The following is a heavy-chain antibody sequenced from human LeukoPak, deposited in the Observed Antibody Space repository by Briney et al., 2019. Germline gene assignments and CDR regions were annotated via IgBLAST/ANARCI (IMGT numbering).Heavy chain of an antibody. Sequence: SETLSLTCAVYGGSFSGYYWSWIRQPPGKGLEWIGEINHSGSTNYNPSLKSRVTISVDTSKNQFSLKLSSVIAADTAVYYCARGSKGSSARGYYYYMDVWGKGTTVTVSS. J-gene: IGHJ6*03. CDR1: GGSFSGYY. CDR2: INHSGST. CDR3: ARGSKGSSARGYYYYMDV. V-gene: IGHV4-34*01. D-gene: IGHD6-6*01.